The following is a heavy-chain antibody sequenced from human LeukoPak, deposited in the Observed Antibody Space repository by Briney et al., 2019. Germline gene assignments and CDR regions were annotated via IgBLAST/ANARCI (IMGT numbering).Heavy chain of an antibody. J-gene: IGHJ4*02. Sequence: SETLSLTCTVSGGSISSSSYNWGWIRQPPGKGLEWIGEINHSGSTNYNPSLKSRVTISVDTSKNQFSLKLSSVTAADTAVYYCARGYGVINYWGQGTLVTVSS. CDR1: GGSISSSSYN. V-gene: IGHV4-39*07. CDR3: ARGYGVINY. D-gene: IGHD4-17*01. CDR2: INHSGST.